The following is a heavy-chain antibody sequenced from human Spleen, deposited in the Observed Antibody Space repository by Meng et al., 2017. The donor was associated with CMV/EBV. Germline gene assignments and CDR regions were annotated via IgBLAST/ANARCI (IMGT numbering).Heavy chain of an antibody. D-gene: IGHD5-12*01. CDR1: GFTFSNFW. J-gene: IGHJ6*02. CDR3: ASGYRGYDLVPAV. CDR2: ISTTSSYI. V-gene: IGHV3-21*01. Sequence: GESLKISCAASGFTFSNFWMTWVRQAPGKGLEWVSSISTTSSYIYHADSVKGRFTISRDNAKNSLYLQMNSLRAEDTAVYYCASGYRGYDLVPAVWGQGTTVTVSS.